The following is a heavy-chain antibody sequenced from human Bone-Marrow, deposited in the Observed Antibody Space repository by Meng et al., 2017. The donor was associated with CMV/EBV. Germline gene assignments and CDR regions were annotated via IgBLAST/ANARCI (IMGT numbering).Heavy chain of an antibody. J-gene: IGHJ4*02. Sequence: QVQVVQSGAEVKKPGSSVKVPCKASGGTFSSYAISWVRQAPGQGLEWMGGIIPIFGTANYAQKFQGRVTITADESTSTAYMELSSLRSEDTAVYYCARAHLPSRPFPFDYWGQGTLVTVSS. CDR2: IIPIFGTA. CDR3: ARAHLPSRPFPFDY. V-gene: IGHV1-69*01. CDR1: GGTFSSYA. D-gene: IGHD2/OR15-2a*01.